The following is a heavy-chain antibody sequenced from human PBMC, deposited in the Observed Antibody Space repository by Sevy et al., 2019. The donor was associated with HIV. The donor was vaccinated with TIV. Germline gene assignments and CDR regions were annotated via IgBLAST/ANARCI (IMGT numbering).Heavy chain of an antibody. CDR3: GGGWDCGFWSYEYYYYGMDV. V-gene: IGHV1-8*01. CDR1: GYSFDSYD. J-gene: IGHJ6*02. Sequence: ASVKVSCEASGYSFDSYDINWVRQATGQGLEWMGWMSPKTGATGFAQKFKGRVTMTRNTSISTAYMELSSLTNEDTGCYCWGGGWDCGFWSYEYYYYGMDVWGQGTTVTVSS. CDR2: MSPKTGAT. D-gene: IGHD3-3*01.